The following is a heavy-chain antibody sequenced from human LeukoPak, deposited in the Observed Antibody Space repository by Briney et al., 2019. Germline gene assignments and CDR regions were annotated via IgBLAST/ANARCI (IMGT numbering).Heavy chain of an antibody. CDR3: AEKSPARDYDFWSAFDP. D-gene: IGHD3-3*01. V-gene: IGHV4-39*01. CDR1: GGSISSSSQY. Sequence: SETLSLTCTVSGGSISSSSQYWGWFRQPPGMGLQWIGTIYYSGTTYYNPSLKSRVTISVDTSKNQFSLKLSSVTAADTAVYYCAEKSPARDYDFWSAFDPWGQGTLVTVSS. J-gene: IGHJ5*02. CDR2: IYYSGTT.